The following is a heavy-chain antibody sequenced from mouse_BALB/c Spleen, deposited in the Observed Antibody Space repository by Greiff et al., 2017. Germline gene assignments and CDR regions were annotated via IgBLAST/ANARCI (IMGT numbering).Heavy chain of an antibody. CDR1: GFTFSSFG. J-gene: IGHJ3*01. D-gene: IGHD2-4*01. CDR3: ARGDYDEGAWFAY. Sequence: EVMLVESGGGLVQPGGSRKLSCAASGFTFSSFGMHWVRQAPEKGLEWVAYISSGSSTIYYADTVKGRFTISRDNPKNTLFLQMTSLRSEDTAMYYCARGDYDEGAWFAYWGQGTLVTVSA. V-gene: IGHV5-17*02. CDR2: ISSGSSTI.